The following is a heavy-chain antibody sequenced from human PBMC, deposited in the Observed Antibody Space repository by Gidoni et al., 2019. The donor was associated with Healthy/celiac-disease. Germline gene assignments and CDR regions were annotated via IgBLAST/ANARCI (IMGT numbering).Heavy chain of an antibody. J-gene: IGHJ5*02. D-gene: IGHD6-13*01. CDR2: IDPSDSYT. V-gene: IGHV5-10-1*03. CDR3: ARDIAAAGTGNWFDP. CDR1: GYSFTSYW. Sequence: DVQLVPSGAEVKQPGESLRISCQGSGYSFTSYWNSWVRRMPGKGLEWMGRIDPSDSYTNYSPSFQGHVTISADKSISTAYLQWSSLKASDTAMYYCARDIAAAGTGNWFDPWGQGTLVTVSS.